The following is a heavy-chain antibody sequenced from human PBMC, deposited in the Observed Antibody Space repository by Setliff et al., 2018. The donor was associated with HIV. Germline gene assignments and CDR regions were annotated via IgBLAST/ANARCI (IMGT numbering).Heavy chain of an antibody. CDR3: ACSLNGDSEPWYFDL. J-gene: IGHJ2*01. Sequence: SETLSLTCTVSGVSITSYFWSWIRQPQGKGLEWVGFIYYSGSTSGGTNYNPSLTSRVTISLDTSKNQFSLNLSSVTAADTAVYYCACSLNGDSEPWYFDLWGRGTLVTVSS. V-gene: IGHV4-59*01. CDR2: IYYSGSTSGGT. D-gene: IGHD4-17*01. CDR1: GVSITSYF.